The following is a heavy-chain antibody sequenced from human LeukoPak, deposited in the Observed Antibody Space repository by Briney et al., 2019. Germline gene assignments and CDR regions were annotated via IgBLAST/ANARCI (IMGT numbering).Heavy chain of an antibody. CDR1: GFTFSSYA. V-gene: IGHV3-23*01. J-gene: IGHJ4*02. CDR2: ISGSGGST. Sequence: GGSLRLSCAASGFTFSSYAMSWVRQAPGKGLEWVSAISGSGGSTYYADSVKGRFTISRDNSKNTLYLQMDSLRAEDTAVYYCAKPGRAIEVHQSWGQGTLVTVSS. D-gene: IGHD2-21*01. CDR3: AKPGRAIEVHQS.